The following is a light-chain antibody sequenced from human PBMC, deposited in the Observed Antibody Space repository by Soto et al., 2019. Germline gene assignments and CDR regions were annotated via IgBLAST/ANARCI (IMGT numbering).Light chain of an antibody. J-gene: IGKJ4*01. CDR2: AAS. V-gene: IGKV3-20*01. Sequence: EIVLTQSPGTLSMSPGERATLSCRASQSVSNNYLAWYQQKPGQAPRLLIFAASSRATGIPDRFSGSGSGTDFTLTISRLEPEDFATYYCQQSYSTPPSLTFGGGTKVEIK. CDR3: QQSYSTPPSLT. CDR1: QSVSNNY.